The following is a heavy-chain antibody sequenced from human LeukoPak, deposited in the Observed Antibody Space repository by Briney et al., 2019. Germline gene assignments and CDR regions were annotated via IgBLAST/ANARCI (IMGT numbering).Heavy chain of an antibody. CDR1: GFTFSSYE. Sequence: GGSLRLSCAASGFTFSSYEMNWVCQAPGKGLEGVAVISYDGSNKYYADSVKGRFTISRDNSKNTLYLQMNSLRAEDTALYYCAKGGKHWQVEMWFDYWGQGVLVTVSS. CDR2: ISYDGSNK. CDR3: AKGGKHWQVEMWFDY. D-gene: IGHD1-1*01. V-gene: IGHV3-30*18. J-gene: IGHJ4*02.